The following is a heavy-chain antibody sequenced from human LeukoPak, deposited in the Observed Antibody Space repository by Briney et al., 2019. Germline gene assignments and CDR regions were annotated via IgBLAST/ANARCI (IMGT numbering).Heavy chain of an antibody. D-gene: IGHD6-13*01. CDR3: AKDHDSSSWYDLYFDY. CDR2: IRYDSTDK. V-gene: IGHV3-30*02. J-gene: IGHJ4*02. Sequence: GGSLRLSCAASGFTFSSYGMHWVRQAPAKGLEWVAFIRYDSTDKYYADSVKGRFTISRDNSKNTLYLQMNGLRAEDTAVYYCAKDHDSSSWYDLYFDYWGQGTLVTVSS. CDR1: GFTFSSYG.